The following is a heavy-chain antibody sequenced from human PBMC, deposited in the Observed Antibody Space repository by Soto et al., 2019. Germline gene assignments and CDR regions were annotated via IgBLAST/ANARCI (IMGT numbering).Heavy chain of an antibody. V-gene: IGHV5-51*01. CDR3: ARKDESAYFNWFDP. CDR1: GYRFTSYW. CDR2: IFPSDSYT. J-gene: IGHJ5*02. D-gene: IGHD3-16*01. Sequence: AECLTIFCRNPGYRFTSYWIAWVLQMPGKGLEWMGIIFPSDSYTRYSPSFQGQVTISADRSTSTVFLQWASLKSSDTAVYFCARKDESAYFNWFDPWGQGTMVTVSS.